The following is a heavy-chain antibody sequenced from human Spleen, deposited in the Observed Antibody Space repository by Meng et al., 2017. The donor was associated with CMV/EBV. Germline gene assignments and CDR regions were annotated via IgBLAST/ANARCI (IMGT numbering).Heavy chain of an antibody. D-gene: IGHD2-21*02. CDR2: IYYSGST. V-gene: IGHV4-39*06. Sequence: RLQLQESGPGLVKPSETLSLTCTVSGGSISSSSYYWGWIRQPPGKGLEWIGSIYYSGSTNYNPSLKSRVTISVDTSKNQFSLKLSSVTAADTAVYYCARVAPVTYYFDYWGQGTLVTVSS. J-gene: IGHJ4*02. CDR3: ARVAPVTYYFDY. CDR1: GGSISSSSYY.